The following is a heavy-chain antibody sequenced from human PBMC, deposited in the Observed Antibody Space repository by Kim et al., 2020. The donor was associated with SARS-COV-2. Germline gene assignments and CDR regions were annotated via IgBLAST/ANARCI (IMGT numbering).Heavy chain of an antibody. D-gene: IGHD3-22*01. J-gene: IGHJ6*02. CDR3: AKDLGRDSSGYYEGGPVYYYYYGMDV. CDR2: ISGSGGST. CDR1: GFTFSSYA. V-gene: IGHV3-23*01. Sequence: GGSLRLSCAASGFTFSSYAMSWVRQAPGKGLEWVSAISGSGGSTYYADSVKGRFTISRDNSKNTLYLQMNSLRAEDTAVYYCAKDLGRDSSGYYEGGPVYYYYYGMDVWGQGTTVTVAS.